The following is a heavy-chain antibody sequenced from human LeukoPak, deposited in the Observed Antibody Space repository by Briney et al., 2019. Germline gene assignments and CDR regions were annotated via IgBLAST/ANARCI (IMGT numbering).Heavy chain of an antibody. CDR1: GYTFTSYG. Sequence: ASVKVSCKASGYTFTSYGISWVRQATGQGLEWMGWMNPNSGNTGYAQKFQGRVTITRNTSISTAYMELSSLRSEDTAVYYCARGRGRRTTVSWFDPWGQGTLVTVSS. J-gene: IGHJ5*02. CDR2: MNPNSGNT. D-gene: IGHD4-17*01. CDR3: ARGRGRRTTVSWFDP. V-gene: IGHV1-8*03.